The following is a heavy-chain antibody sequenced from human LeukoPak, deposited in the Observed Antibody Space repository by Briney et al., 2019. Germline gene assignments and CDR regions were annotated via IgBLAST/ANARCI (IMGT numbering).Heavy chain of an antibody. J-gene: IGHJ5*02. V-gene: IGHV4-39*01. CDR2: NDYSGDT. CDR3: ARQGAQFSKSFFDP. Sequence: KPSETLSLTCSVWGDSNCKNGLFGAWVRQPPGRGLERIGSNDYSGDTYYKPAIESRVTRSVDTSKNQFSLTLNSVNATDVAVYYCARQGAQFSKSFFDPWGQGTLVTVSS. D-gene: IGHD4-11*01. CDR1: GDSNCKNGLF.